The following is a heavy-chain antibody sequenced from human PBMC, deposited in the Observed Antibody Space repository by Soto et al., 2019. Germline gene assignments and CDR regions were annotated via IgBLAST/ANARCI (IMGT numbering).Heavy chain of an antibody. CDR3: ARSDGGNSEGRGDRFDY. J-gene: IGHJ4*02. V-gene: IGHV3-33*01. D-gene: IGHD3-16*01. CDR1: GFIFTSYG. CDR2: IWYDGSKK. Sequence: PGGSLRLSCATSGFIFTSYGMHWVRQAPGKGLEWVAHIWYDGSKKYYADSVRGRFTISRDDSKSTVDLQVNSLRGDDTAVYYCARSDGGNSEGRGDRFDYWGQGTLVTVSS.